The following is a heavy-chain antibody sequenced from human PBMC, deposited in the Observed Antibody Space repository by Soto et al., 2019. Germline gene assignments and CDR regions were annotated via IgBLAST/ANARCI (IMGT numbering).Heavy chain of an antibody. CDR2: IKQDGSEK. J-gene: IGHJ6*03. CDR1: GFTFSSYW. Sequence: PGGSLRLSCAASGFTFSSYWMSWVRQAPGKGLEWVANIKQDGSEKYYVDSVKGRFTISRDNAKNSLYLQMNSLRAEDTAVYYCARDRCSSTSCYLRYYYYMDVWGKGTTVTVSS. D-gene: IGHD2-2*01. CDR3: ARDRCSSTSCYLRYYYYMDV. V-gene: IGHV3-7*01.